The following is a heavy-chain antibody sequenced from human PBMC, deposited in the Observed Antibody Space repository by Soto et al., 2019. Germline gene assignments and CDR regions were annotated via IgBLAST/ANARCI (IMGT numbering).Heavy chain of an antibody. J-gene: IGHJ6*02. V-gene: IGHV3-30*19. Sequence: GGSLRLSCAASGFTFSSYGMHWVRQAPGKGLEWVAVISYDGSNKYYADSVKGRFTISRDNSKNTLYLQMNSLRAEDTAVYYCAREFAIFGVAPNYYGMDVWGQGTTVTVSS. D-gene: IGHD3-3*01. CDR3: AREFAIFGVAPNYYGMDV. CDR1: GFTFSSYG. CDR2: ISYDGSNK.